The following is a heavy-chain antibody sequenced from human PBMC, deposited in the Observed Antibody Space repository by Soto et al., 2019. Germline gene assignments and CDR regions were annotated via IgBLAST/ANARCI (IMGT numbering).Heavy chain of an antibody. V-gene: IGHV2-5*02. J-gene: IGHJ4*02. CDR2: IYWVDSK. CDR1: GFSLTTNRVG. D-gene: IGHD3-16*01. CDR3: AHAYGGRSLY. Sequence: QITLKESGPTLVKPTQTLTLTCTFSGFSLTTNRVGVGWIRQPPGEALEWLAVIYWVDSKTYRPSLESRLTITKDTDKTPVARTMTDRNSLYTSAYYCAHAYGGRSLYWGQGTLVTVSS.